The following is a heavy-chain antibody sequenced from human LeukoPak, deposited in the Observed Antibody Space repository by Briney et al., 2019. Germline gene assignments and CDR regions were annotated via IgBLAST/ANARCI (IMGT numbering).Heavy chain of an antibody. CDR1: GGFFSGYY. J-gene: IGHJ4*02. CDR3: ARGVLWGYFDY. Sequence: PSETLSLTCAVYGGFFSGYYWSWIRQPPGKGLEWIGEINHSGSTNYNPSLKSRVTISVDTSKNQFSLKLSSVTAADTAVYYCARGVLWGYFDYWGQGTLVTVSS. D-gene: IGHD3-16*01. V-gene: IGHV4-34*01. CDR2: INHSGST.